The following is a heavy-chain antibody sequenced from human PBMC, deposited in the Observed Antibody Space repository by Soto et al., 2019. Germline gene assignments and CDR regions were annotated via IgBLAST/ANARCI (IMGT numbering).Heavy chain of an antibody. CDR1: GFTFSSYS. Sequence: EVQLVESGGGLVQPGGSLRLSCAASGFTFSSYSMNWVRQAPGKGLEWVSYISSSSRTIYYADSVKGRFTISRDNAKNSLYLQRNSLRAEDTAVYYCARDRFDYYDSSGYWRFDPWGQGTLVTVSS. V-gene: IGHV3-48*01. CDR2: ISSSSRTI. J-gene: IGHJ5*02. D-gene: IGHD3-22*01. CDR3: ARDRFDYYDSSGYWRFDP.